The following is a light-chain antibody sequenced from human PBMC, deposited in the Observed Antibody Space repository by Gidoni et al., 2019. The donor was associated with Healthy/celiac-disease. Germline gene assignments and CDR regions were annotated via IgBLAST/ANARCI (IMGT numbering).Light chain of an antibody. CDR1: QSISSY. J-gene: IGKJ1*01. CDR2: AAS. Sequence: DIQMTPSPSSLSASVGDRVTITCRASQSISSYLNWYQQKPGKAPKLLIYAASSLQSGVPSRFSGSGSGTDFTLTISSLQPEDSATYYCQQSYSTPWTFGQGTKVEIK. V-gene: IGKV1-39*01. CDR3: QQSYSTPWT.